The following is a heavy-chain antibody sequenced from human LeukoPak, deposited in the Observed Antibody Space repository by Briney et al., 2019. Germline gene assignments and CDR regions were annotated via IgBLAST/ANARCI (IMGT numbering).Heavy chain of an antibody. D-gene: IGHD3-3*01. J-gene: IGHJ4*02. Sequence: GAPVKVSCKASGYTFTSYGISWVRQAPGQGLEWMGWISAYNGNTNYAQKLQGRVTMTTDTSTSTAYMELRSLRSDDTTVYYCARGGPEYDFWSGYYSDWGQGTLVTVSS. CDR3: ARGGPEYDFWSGYYSD. CDR2: ISAYNGNT. V-gene: IGHV1-18*01. CDR1: GYTFTSYG.